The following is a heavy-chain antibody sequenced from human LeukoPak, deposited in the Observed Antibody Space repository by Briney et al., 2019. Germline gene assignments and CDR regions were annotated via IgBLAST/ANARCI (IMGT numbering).Heavy chain of an antibody. CDR1: GYSFTSYW. CDR2: IYPGDSDT. Sequence: GESLKISCKGSGYSFTSYWIGWVRQMPGKGLEWMGIIYPGDSDTRYSPSFQGQVTISADKSISTAYLQWSSLKASDTAMYYCARLNGYIHYYDDYTDVWGKGTTVTVSS. D-gene: IGHD5-24*01. CDR3: ARLNGYIHYYDDYTDV. J-gene: IGHJ6*03. V-gene: IGHV5-51*01.